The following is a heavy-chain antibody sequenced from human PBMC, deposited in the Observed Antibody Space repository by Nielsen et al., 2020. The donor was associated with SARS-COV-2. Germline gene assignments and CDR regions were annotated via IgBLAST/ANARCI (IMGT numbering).Heavy chain of an antibody. CDR3: ARDDDSSGYPY. Sequence: ASVKVSCKASGYTFTSYGISWVRQAPGQGLEWMGWISAYNGNTNYAQKLQGRVTMTRDTSISTAYMELSRLRSDDTAVYYCARDDDSSGYPYWGQGTLVTVSS. CDR2: ISAYNGNT. V-gene: IGHV1-18*01. J-gene: IGHJ4*02. CDR1: GYTFTSYG. D-gene: IGHD3-22*01.